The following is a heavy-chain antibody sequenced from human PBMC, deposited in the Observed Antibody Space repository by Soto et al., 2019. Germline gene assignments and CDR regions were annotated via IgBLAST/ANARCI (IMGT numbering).Heavy chain of an antibody. CDR3: ARDDTTDYYPRGAFDI. D-gene: IGHD3-22*01. CDR1: GTSVASVSFY. V-gene: IGHV4-61*01. Sequence: VQLQESGPRLVKTSETLSLTCTVSGTSVASVSFYWTWIRQPPGKALEWIGYIYYGGSTNYNPSLKSRVTISADTSKNQFSLRLTSMTAADTAMYYCARDDTTDYYPRGAFDIWGQGTMVTVSS. J-gene: IGHJ3*02. CDR2: IYYGGST.